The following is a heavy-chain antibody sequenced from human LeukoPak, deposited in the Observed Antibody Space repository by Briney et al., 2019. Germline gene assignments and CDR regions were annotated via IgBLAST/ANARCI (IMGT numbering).Heavy chain of an antibody. CDR1: GGSISSYY. D-gene: IGHD3-10*01. Sequence: SETLSLTCTVSGGSISSYYWSWIRQPPGKGLEWIGYIYYSGSTNYNPSLKSRVTISVDTSKNQFSLKLSSVTAADTAVYYCASLSRGYFDYWGQGTLVTASS. CDR3: ASLSRGYFDY. CDR2: IYYSGST. V-gene: IGHV4-59*01. J-gene: IGHJ4*02.